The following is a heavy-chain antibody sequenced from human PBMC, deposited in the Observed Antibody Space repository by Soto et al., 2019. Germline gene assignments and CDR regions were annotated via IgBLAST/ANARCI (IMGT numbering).Heavy chain of an antibody. CDR2: IYYSGST. CDR1: GGSITSSSFY. Sequence: PEETLSLTCTVSGGSITSSSFYWGWIRQPPGKGLEWIGIIYYSGSTYYNPSLKSRVTISVDTSKSQFSLNLNSVTAADTAVYYCARGYDILTGPLDYWGPGTLVTVSS. D-gene: IGHD3-9*01. J-gene: IGHJ4*02. CDR3: ARGYDILTGPLDY. V-gene: IGHV4-39*01.